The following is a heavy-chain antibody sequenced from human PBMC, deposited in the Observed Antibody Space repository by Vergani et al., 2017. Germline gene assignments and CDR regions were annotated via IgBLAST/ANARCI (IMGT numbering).Heavy chain of an antibody. V-gene: IGHV4-34*01. D-gene: IGHD1-26*01. J-gene: IGHJ4*02. CDR3: ARGSPPGRRKDY. CDR2: INHSGST. CDR1: GGSFSGYY. Sequence: QVQLQQWGAGLLKPSETLSLTCAVYGGSFSGYYWSWIRQPPGKGLEWIGEINHSGSTNYNPSLKSRVTISVDTSKNQFSLNLSSVTAADTAVYYCARGSPPGRRKDYWGQGTLVTVAS.